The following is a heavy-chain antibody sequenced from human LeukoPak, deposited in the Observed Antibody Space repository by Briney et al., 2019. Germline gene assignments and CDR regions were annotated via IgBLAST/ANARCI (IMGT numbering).Heavy chain of an antibody. V-gene: IGHV1-3*01. CDR1: GYTFTSYA. J-gene: IGHJ4*02. Sequence: ASVKVSCKASGYTFTSYAMHWVRQAPGQRLEWMGWINAGNGNTKYSQKFQGRVTITRDTSASTAYMELSSPRSEDTAVYYCARGVRWFGESYYFDYWGQGTLVTVSS. D-gene: IGHD3-10*01. CDR2: INAGNGNT. CDR3: ARGVRWFGESYYFDY.